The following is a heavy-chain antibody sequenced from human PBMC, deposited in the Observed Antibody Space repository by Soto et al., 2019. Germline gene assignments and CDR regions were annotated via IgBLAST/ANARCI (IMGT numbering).Heavy chain of an antibody. D-gene: IGHD3-22*01. V-gene: IGHV5-10-1*01. CDR2: IDPSDSYT. CDR1: VYSFTSYC. J-gene: IGHJ3*02. Sequence: PGECVTISCEGSVYSFTSYCIIWVLQMPGKGLEWMGRIDPSDSYTNYSPSFQGHVTISADKSISTAYLQWSSLKASDTAMYYCARCRRAYYDSSGYCDAFDIWGQGTMVTVSS. CDR3: ARCRRAYYDSSGYCDAFDI.